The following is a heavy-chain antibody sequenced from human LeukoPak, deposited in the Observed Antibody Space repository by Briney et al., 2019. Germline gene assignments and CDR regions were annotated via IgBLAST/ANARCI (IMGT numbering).Heavy chain of an antibody. CDR2: IKSKSDGETT. CDR3: AIDEPYCAPYDFDY. Sequence: RPGGSLRLSCAASRFTFTNAWMNWVRQAPGKGLEWVGRIKSKSDGETTDYAAPVKGRFSISRDDSNRMVYLQMNSLKIEDTAVYYCAIDEPYCAPYDFDYWGQGTLVTVSS. V-gene: IGHV3-15*01. J-gene: IGHJ4*02. CDR1: RFTFTNAW. D-gene: IGHD1-14*01.